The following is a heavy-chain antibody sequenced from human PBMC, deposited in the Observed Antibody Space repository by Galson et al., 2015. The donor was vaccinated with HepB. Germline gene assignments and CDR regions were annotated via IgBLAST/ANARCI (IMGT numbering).Heavy chain of an antibody. J-gene: IGHJ5*02. Sequence: SLRLSCAASGFNFRNYAVTWVRQAPGKGLEWVSTISLSGGSPFYADSVKGRFTLSRDNSRHTVFLQMNSLRAEDTAIYYCAKVGGIAAHPNWFDPRGQGTLVTVSS. CDR3: AKVGGIAAHPNWFDP. D-gene: IGHD6-6*01. CDR1: GFNFRNYA. V-gene: IGHV3-23*01. CDR2: ISLSGGSP.